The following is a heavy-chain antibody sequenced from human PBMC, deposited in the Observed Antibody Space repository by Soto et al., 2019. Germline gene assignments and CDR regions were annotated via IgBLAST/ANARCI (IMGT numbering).Heavy chain of an antibody. CDR3: ARTIRSQPSSPNYYYYGMDV. V-gene: IGHV1-69*13. D-gene: IGHD6-6*01. CDR2: IIPIFATA. Sequence: SVKVSCKASGGTFSSYAISWVRQAPGQGLEWMGGIIPIFATANYAQKFQGRVTITADESTSTAYMELSSLRSEDTAVYYCARTIRSQPSSPNYYYYGMDVWGQGTTVTVSS. J-gene: IGHJ6*02. CDR1: GGTFSSYA.